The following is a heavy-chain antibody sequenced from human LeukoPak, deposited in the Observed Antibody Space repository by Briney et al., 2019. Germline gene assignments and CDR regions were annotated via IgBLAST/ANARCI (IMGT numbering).Heavy chain of an antibody. CDR1: GDTFTSYD. D-gene: IGHD4-17*01. J-gene: IGHJ3*02. CDR2: MNPNSGNT. Sequence: GASVKVSCKASGDTFTSYDINWVRQAPGQGLEWMGWMNPNSGNTGYAQKFQGRVTITRNTSKSTAYMELSSLRSEDTAVYYCARDLLYGDYGEVAFDIWGQGTMVTVSS. V-gene: IGHV1-8*03. CDR3: ARDLLYGDYGEVAFDI.